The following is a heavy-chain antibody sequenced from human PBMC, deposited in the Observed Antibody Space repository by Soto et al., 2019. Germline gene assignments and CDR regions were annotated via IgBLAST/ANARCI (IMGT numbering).Heavy chain of an antibody. J-gene: IGHJ4*02. D-gene: IGHD6-13*01. V-gene: IGHV4-61*08. CDR1: GGSISSGGYS. CDR2: MYHSGST. Sequence: TSETLSLTCAVSGGSISSGGYSWSWIRQPPGKGLEWIGYMYHSGSTNYNPSLKSRVTISVDTSKNQFSLKLSSVTAADTAVYYCARCPSAAAGYYFDYWGQGTLVTVSS. CDR3: ARCPSAAAGYYFDY.